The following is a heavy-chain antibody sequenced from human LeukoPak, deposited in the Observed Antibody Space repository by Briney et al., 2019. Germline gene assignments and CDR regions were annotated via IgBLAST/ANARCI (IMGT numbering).Heavy chain of an antibody. CDR1: GFTFSSYA. CDR2: ISGSGGST. CDR3: AKARFTVTNYFDY. V-gene: IGHV3-23*01. J-gene: IGHJ4*02. Sequence: PGGSPRLSCAASGFTFSSYAMSWVRQAPGKGLEWVSAISGSGGSTYYADSVKGRFTISRDNSKNTLYLQMNSLRAEDTAVYSCAKARFTVTNYFDYWGQGTLVTVSS. D-gene: IGHD4-11*01.